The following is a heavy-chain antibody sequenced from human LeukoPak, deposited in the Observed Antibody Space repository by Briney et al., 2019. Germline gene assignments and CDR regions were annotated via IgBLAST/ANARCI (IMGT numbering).Heavy chain of an antibody. CDR3: ARGDYGDYWIDY. V-gene: IGHV4-34*01. J-gene: IGHJ4*02. CDR2: INHSGST. D-gene: IGHD4-17*01. CDR1: GGSFSGYY. Sequence: PSETLSLTCGVYGGSFSGYYWSWIRQPPGKGLEWIGEINHSGSTNYNPSLKSRVTISVDTSKNQFSLKLSSVTAADAAVYYCARGDYGDYWIDYWGQGTLVTVSS.